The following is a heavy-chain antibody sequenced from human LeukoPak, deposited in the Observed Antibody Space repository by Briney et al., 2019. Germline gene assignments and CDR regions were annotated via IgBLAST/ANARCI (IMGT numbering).Heavy chain of an antibody. CDR1: GFTFSSYS. CDR2: ISSSSSYI. V-gene: IGHV3-21*01. CDR3: ARDNFGSGAANAFDI. Sequence: PGGSLRLSCAASGFTFSSYSMNWVRQAPGKGLEWVSSISSSSSYIYYADSVKGRFTISRDNAKNSLYLQMNSLRAEDTAVYYCARDNFGSGAANAFDIWGQGTMVTVSS. D-gene: IGHD6-19*01. J-gene: IGHJ3*02.